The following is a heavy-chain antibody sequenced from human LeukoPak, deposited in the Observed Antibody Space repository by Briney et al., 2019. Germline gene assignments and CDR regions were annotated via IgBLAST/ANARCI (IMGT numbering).Heavy chain of an antibody. Sequence: KPSETLSLTCSVSGGSISNYLWTWIRQPPGKGLEWIGYIYSSGSTYYNPSLKSRVTISVDTSKNRFSLKLSTVTAADTAVYYCARRPTGDPKFDYWGQGTLVTVSS. CDR3: ARRPTGDPKFDY. CDR2: IYSSGST. D-gene: IGHD7-27*01. V-gene: IGHV4-59*08. J-gene: IGHJ4*02. CDR1: GGSISNYL.